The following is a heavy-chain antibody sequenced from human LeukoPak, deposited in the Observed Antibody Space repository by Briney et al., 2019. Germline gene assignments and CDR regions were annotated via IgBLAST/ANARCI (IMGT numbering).Heavy chain of an antibody. J-gene: IGHJ4*02. CDR1: GFTVSGNY. Sequence: GGSLRLSCAVSGFTVSGNYMSWVRQAPGKGLEWVSVIYAGGDTHYADSVKDRFTISRDNSKNTLYLQMNSLRAEDTAVYYCAKEEASGSYFDYWGQGTLVTVSS. V-gene: IGHV3-66*01. CDR2: IYAGGDT. D-gene: IGHD1-26*01. CDR3: AKEEASGSYFDY.